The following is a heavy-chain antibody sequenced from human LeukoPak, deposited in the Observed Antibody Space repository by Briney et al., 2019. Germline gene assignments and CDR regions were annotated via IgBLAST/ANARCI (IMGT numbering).Heavy chain of an antibody. Sequence: PGGSLRLSCAASGFTFSSYAMSWVRQAPGKGLEWVSAISGSGGSTYYADSVKGRFTISRDNSKNTLYLQMNSLRAEDTAVYYCAKDPGYSSGSPNFDYWGQGTLVTVSS. D-gene: IGHD6-19*01. CDR1: GFTFSSYA. J-gene: IGHJ4*02. V-gene: IGHV3-23*01. CDR2: ISGSGGST. CDR3: AKDPGYSSGSPNFDY.